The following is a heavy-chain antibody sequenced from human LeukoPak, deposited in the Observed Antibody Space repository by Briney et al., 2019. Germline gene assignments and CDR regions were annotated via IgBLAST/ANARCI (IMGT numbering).Heavy chain of an antibody. J-gene: IGHJ4*02. Sequence: GRSLRLSCAASGFTFSSYGMPWVRQAPGKGLEWVAVIWYDGSNKYYADSVKGRFTISRDNSKNTLYLQMNSLRAEDTAVYYCARAGGAAGIFDYWGQGTLVTVSS. CDR2: IWYDGSNK. CDR1: GFTFSSYG. D-gene: IGHD6-13*01. CDR3: ARAGGAAGIFDY. V-gene: IGHV3-33*01.